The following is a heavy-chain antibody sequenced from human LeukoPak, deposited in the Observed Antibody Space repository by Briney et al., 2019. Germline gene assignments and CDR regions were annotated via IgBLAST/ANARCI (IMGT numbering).Heavy chain of an antibody. CDR3: ARGSGYSNYYFDY. V-gene: IGHV4-34*01. CDR1: GGSFSGYY. CDR2: INHSGST. J-gene: IGHJ4*02. D-gene: IGHD4-11*01. Sequence: SETLSLTCAVYGGSFSGYYWSWIRQPPGKGLEWIGEINHSGSTNYNPSLKSRVTISVDTSKNQFSLKLSSVTAADTAVYYCARGSGYSNYYFDYWGQGTLVTVSS.